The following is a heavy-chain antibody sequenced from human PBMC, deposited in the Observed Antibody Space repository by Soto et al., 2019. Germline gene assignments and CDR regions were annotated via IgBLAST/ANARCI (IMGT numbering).Heavy chain of an antibody. D-gene: IGHD3-10*01. CDR2: ISYDGSNK. CDR1: GFTFSSYG. V-gene: IGHV3-30*18. J-gene: IGHJ4*02. Sequence: QVQLVESGGGVVQPGRYLRLSCAASGFTFSSYGMHWVRQAPGKGLEWVAVISYDGSNKYYADSVKGRFTITRDNSKNTLYLQMNSLRAEDRAGYYGAKDRHMVRGVIDRGGWLAGYWGQGTLVTVAS. CDR3: AKDRHMVRGVIDRGGWLAGY.